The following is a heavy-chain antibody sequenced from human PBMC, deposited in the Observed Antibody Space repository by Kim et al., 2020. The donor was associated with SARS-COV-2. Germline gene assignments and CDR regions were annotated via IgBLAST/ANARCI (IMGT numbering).Heavy chain of an antibody. CDR3: ARLSVRPYDSSEVTFDP. CDR2: INHSGST. D-gene: IGHD3-22*01. Sequence: SETLSLTCAVYGGSFSGYYWSWIRQPPGKGLEWIGEINHSGSTNYNPSLKSRVTISVDTSKNQFSLKLSSVTAADTAVYYCARLSVRPYDSSEVTFDPWGQGTLVTVSS. CDR1: GGSFSGYY. V-gene: IGHV4-34*01. J-gene: IGHJ5*02.